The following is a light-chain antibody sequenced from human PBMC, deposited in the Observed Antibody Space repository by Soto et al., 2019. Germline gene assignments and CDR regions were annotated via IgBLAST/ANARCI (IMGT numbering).Light chain of an antibody. CDR2: DTS. Sequence: EIVLTQSPGTLSLSPGERATLSCRASQSVSNNYLAWFQQTPGQAPGLLIYDTSRRATGIHDRFSGSGSGTVFTLTIIILEPEDSSMYYCQQYGNSPRTFGQGTKVEIK. CDR3: QQYGNSPRT. CDR1: QSVSNNY. J-gene: IGKJ1*01. V-gene: IGKV3-20*01.